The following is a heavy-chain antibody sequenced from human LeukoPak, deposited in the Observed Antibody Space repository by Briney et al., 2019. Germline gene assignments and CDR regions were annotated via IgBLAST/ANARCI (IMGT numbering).Heavy chain of an antibody. CDR1: GGTFSSYA. D-gene: IGHD6-19*01. CDR2: IIPIFGTA. Sequence: SVKVSCKASGGTFSSYAISWVPQAPGQGLEWMGGIIPIFGTANYAQTFQGRVTITADESTSTAYMELSSLRSEDTAVYYCARDGAVAGYFDYWGQGTLVTVSS. V-gene: IGHV1-69*01. CDR3: ARDGAVAGYFDY. J-gene: IGHJ4*02.